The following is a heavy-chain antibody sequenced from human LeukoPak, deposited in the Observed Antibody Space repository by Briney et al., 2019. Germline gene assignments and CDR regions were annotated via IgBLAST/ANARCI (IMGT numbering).Heavy chain of an antibody. CDR3: ARPIWGRYRSDTFDI. CDR1: GAFISSGGFY. Sequence: SQTLSLTCTVSGAFISSGGFYWSWLRQPPGKGLEWIGYIYHSGKAYYNPSFKSRVTISVDKSKNQFSLNLSSVTAADTAVYYCARPIWGRYRSDTFDIWGQGTMVTASA. D-gene: IGHD3-16*02. V-gene: IGHV4-30-2*01. J-gene: IGHJ3*02. CDR2: IYHSGKA.